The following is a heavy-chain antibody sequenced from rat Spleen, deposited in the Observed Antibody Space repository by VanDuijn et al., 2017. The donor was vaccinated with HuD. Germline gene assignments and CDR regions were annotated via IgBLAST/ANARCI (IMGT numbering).Heavy chain of an antibody. J-gene: IGHJ3*01. Sequence: VQVVESGGGLVQPGRSLKLSCAASGFTFSNYGMAWVRQAPAKDLEWVATIIYDGSAAYYRDSVKGRFSISRDDAKSTLYLQMDSLRSEDTATYYCARDSGLAYWGQGTLVTVSS. CDR3: ARDSGLAY. D-gene: IGHD4-3*01. CDR2: IIYDGSAA. V-gene: IGHV5-29*01. CDR1: GFTFSNYG.